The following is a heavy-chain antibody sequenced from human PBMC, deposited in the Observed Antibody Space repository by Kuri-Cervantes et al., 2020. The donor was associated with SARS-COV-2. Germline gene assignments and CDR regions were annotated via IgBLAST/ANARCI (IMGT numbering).Heavy chain of an antibody. J-gene: IGHJ4*02. D-gene: IGHD3-22*01. CDR3: AKEMIVVAISRRSFEVDY. Sequence: SETLSLTCAVSGGSISSGGYSWSWVRQPPGKGLEWIGYIYHSGSAYYNPSLKSRVTISVDRSKNQFSLRLTSVTAADTAVYYCAKEMIVVAISRRSFEVDYWGQGTLVTVSS. V-gene: IGHV4-30-2*01. CDR2: IYHSGSA. CDR1: GGSISSGGYS.